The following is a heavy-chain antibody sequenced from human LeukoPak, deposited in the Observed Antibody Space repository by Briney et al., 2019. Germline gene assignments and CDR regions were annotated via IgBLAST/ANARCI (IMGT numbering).Heavy chain of an antibody. CDR2: IYPGDSDT. Sequence: KNGESLKISCKGSGYSFITYWIGWVRPMPGKGLEWMGIIYPGDSDTKYSPSFQGQVTISADKSISTAYLQWSSLKASDTAMFYCARLNLERTGAWRHYDYWGQGTLVTVSS. CDR3: ARLNLERTGAWRHYDY. V-gene: IGHV5-51*01. J-gene: IGHJ4*02. CDR1: GYSFITYW. D-gene: IGHD3-3*01.